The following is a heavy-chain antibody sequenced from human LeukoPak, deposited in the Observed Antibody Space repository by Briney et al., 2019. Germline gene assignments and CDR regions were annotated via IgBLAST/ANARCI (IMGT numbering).Heavy chain of an antibody. CDR1: GYTLSGFY. V-gene: IGHV1-2*02. D-gene: IGHD2-21*02. CDR3: ARVEATVGFAFDI. CDR2: MNPNSGDT. J-gene: IGHJ3*02. Sequence: ASVNVSCKASGYTLSGFYMHWVRQAPGQGLEWMGWMNPNSGDTKYAPKFQGRVTMTRDMSISTAYMEVNRLTSGDTAVYYCARVEATVGFAFDIWGQGTMVTVSS.